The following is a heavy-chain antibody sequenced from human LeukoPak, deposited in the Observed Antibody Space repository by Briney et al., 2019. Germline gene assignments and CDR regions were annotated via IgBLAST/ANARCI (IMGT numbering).Heavy chain of an antibody. V-gene: IGHV3-48*03. CDR1: GFSLRSSE. CDR3: ARDTVNGPFVISLDL. J-gene: IGHJ5*02. Sequence: PGGSLRLSCAASGFSLRSSEMNWVRQAPGKGPEWVAHINSADNVEYYTDSVRGRFTMSRDNAKDLLYLQMKSLRDEDTAVYYCARDTVNGPFVISLDLWGQGVLVTVSS. CDR2: INSADNVE. D-gene: IGHD2-8*01.